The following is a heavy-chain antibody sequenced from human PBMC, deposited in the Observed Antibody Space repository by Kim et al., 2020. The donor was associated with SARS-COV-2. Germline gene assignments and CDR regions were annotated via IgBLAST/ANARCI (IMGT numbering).Heavy chain of an antibody. J-gene: IGHJ3*01. CDR2: I. Sequence: IHYADSVRGRFTISRDNAGKSLFLQMNSLRAEDTAVYYCARGRQYAFDFWGQGTMVTASS. CDR3: ARGRQYAFDF. V-gene: IGHV3-48*01.